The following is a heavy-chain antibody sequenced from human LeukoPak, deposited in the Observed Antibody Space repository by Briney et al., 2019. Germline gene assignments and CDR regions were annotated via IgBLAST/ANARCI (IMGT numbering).Heavy chain of an antibody. D-gene: IGHD1-26*01. J-gene: IGHJ3*02. V-gene: IGHV1-2*06. Sequence: ASVEVSCKASGYTFTGYYMHWVRQAPGQGLEWMGRINPNSGGTNYAQKFQGRVTMTRDTSISTAYMELSRLRSDDTAVYYCAREAVTGGATTNDAFDIWGQGTMVTVSS. CDR3: AREAVTGGATTNDAFDI. CDR2: INPNSGGT. CDR1: GYTFTGYY.